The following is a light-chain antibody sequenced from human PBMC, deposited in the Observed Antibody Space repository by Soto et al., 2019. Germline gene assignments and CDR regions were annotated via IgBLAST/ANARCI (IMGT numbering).Light chain of an antibody. V-gene: IGLV2-14*01. CDR3: CSYEGRNTWV. CDR2: QVN. Sequence: QSVLTQPASVSGSPGQSITISCTGTNGDVGAYDYVSWYQQHPGKAPKLMISQVNNRPSGVSNRFSGSKFGNTASLTVSGLQDEDEAASYCCSYEGRNTWVFGGGTKVTVL. J-gene: IGLJ3*02. CDR1: NGDVGAYDY.